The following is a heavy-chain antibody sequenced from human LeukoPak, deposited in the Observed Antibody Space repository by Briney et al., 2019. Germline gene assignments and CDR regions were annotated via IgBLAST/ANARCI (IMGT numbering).Heavy chain of an antibody. CDR3: ARASVAGTYYYYYMDV. CDR1: GGSISSYY. V-gene: IGHV4-59*01. Sequence: SETLSLTCTVSGGSISSYYWSWIRQPPGKGLEGIGYIYYSGSTNYNPSLKSRVTISVDTSKNQFSLKLSSVTAADTAVYYCARASVAGTYYYYYMDVWGKGTTVTISS. J-gene: IGHJ6*03. D-gene: IGHD6-19*01. CDR2: IYYSGST.